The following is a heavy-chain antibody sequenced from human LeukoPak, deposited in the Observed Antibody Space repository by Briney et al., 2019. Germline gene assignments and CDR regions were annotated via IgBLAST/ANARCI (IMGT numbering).Heavy chain of an antibody. CDR2: IYYSGST. CDR1: GGSISSSSYY. J-gene: IGHJ4*02. CDR3: ARLSGSGSYLYYFDY. D-gene: IGHD3-10*01. Sequence: PSETLSLTCAVSGGSISSSSYYWGWIRQPPGKGLEWIGSIYYSGSTYYNPSLKSRVTISVDTSKNQFPLKLSSVTAADTAVYYCARLSGSGSYLYYFDYWGQGTLVTVSS. V-gene: IGHV4-39*01.